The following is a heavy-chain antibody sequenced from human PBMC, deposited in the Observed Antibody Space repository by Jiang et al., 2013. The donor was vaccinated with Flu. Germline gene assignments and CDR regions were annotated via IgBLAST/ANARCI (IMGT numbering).Heavy chain of an antibody. Sequence: RLSCAASGFTFSSYAMSWVRQAPGKGLEWVSSISGSGGTTYYADSVKGRFTISRDNSKNTLYVQVNSLRAEDTAVYYCATDRVAVRPVYYFDYWGQGTLVTVSS. J-gene: IGHJ4*02. D-gene: IGHD6-6*01. V-gene: IGHV3-23*01. CDR3: ATDRVAVRPVYYFDY. CDR1: GFTFSSYA. CDR2: ISGSGGTT.